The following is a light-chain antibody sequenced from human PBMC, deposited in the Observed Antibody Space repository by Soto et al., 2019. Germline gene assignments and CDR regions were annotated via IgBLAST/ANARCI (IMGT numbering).Light chain of an antibody. CDR3: AAWDDSLTVV. CDR2: SNN. J-gene: IGLJ3*02. Sequence: QPVLTQPPSASGTPGQRVTISCSGSSSNIGRNTVNWYQQLPGTAPKLLIYSNNQRPSGVPDRFSGSKSGTSASLAISGLQSEDEADYFCAAWDDSLTVVFGGGTKVTVL. V-gene: IGLV1-44*01. CDR1: SSNIGRNT.